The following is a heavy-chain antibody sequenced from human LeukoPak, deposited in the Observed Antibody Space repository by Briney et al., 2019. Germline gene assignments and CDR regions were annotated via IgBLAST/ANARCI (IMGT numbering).Heavy chain of an antibody. CDR3: ARDSWSLNSQYDSSGYYYRFDY. J-gene: IGHJ4*02. CDR2: ISAYNGNT. CDR1: GGTFSSYA. V-gene: IGHV1-18*01. Sequence: ASVKVSCKASGGTFSSYAISWVRQAPGQGLEWMGWISAYNGNTNYAQKLQGRVTMTTDTSTSTAYMELRSLRSDDTAVYYCARDSWSLNSQYDSSGYYYRFDYWGQGTLVTVSS. D-gene: IGHD3-22*01.